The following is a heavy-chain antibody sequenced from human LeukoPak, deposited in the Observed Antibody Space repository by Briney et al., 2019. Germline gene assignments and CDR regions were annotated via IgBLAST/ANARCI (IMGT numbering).Heavy chain of an antibody. D-gene: IGHD3-10*01. Sequence: ASVKVSCKASGYTFTGYYMHWVRQATGQGLEWMGWMNPNSGNTGYAQKFQGRVTMTRNTSISTAYMELSSLRSEDTAVYYCASHYYGSGSYYNLLYYYYGMDVWGQGTTVTVSS. J-gene: IGHJ6*02. CDR1: GYTFTGYY. V-gene: IGHV1-8*02. CDR3: ASHYYGSGSYYNLLYYYYGMDV. CDR2: MNPNSGNT.